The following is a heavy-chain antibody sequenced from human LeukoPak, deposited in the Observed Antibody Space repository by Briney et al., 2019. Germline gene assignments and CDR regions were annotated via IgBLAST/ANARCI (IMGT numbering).Heavy chain of an antibody. Sequence: SQTLSLTCDISGDTVSSNSAAWSWIRQSPSRGLEWLGRTYYRSKWFNDYAMSVKGRMTINPDTSKNQFSLQLNSVTPEDTAVYFCARDLHELELYYFDSWGQGTLVIVSS. CDR3: ARDLHELELYYFDS. D-gene: IGHD1-7*01. CDR2: TYYRSKWFN. J-gene: IGHJ4*02. CDR1: GDTVSSNSAA. V-gene: IGHV6-1*01.